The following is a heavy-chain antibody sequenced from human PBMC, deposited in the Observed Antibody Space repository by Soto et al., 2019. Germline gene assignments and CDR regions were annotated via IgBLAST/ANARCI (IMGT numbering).Heavy chain of an antibody. CDR2: INYRGTT. CDR3: ARLVACNCGICKFDP. D-gene: IGHD2-15*01. CDR1: GGSISSSSYF. V-gene: IGHV4-39*01. Sequence: QLQLQESGPGLVTPSETLSLTCTVSGGSISSSSYFWAWVRQSPAKGLEWIGSINYRGTTFYTASLRSRVTISIDTSKNQFSLTLNSVTAADTSLYYCARLVACNCGICKFDPWGQGTLVTVSS. J-gene: IGHJ5*02.